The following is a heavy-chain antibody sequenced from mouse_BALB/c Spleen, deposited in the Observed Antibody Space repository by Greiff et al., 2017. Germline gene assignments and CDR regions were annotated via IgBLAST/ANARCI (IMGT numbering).Heavy chain of an antibody. Sequence: LVESGAELVKPGASVKLSCKASGYTFTSYDINWVRQRPEQGLEWIGWIFPGDGSTKYNEKFKGKATLTADKSSSTAYMELARLTSEDSAIYYCARGDWDYFDYWGQGTTLTVSS. J-gene: IGHJ2*01. CDR1: GYTFTSYD. V-gene: IGHV1-85*01. CDR3: ARGDWDYFDY. CDR2: IFPGDGST. D-gene: IGHD4-1*01.